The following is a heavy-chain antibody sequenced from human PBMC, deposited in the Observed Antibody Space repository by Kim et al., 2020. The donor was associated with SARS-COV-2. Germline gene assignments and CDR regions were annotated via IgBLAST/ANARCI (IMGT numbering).Heavy chain of an antibody. CDR3: ARSYDILTGYDYYYYYG. J-gene: IGHJ6*01. D-gene: IGHD3-9*01. CDR2: ISYDGSNK. Sequence: GGSLRLSCAASGFTFSSYAMHWVRQAPGKGLEWVAVISYDGSNKYYADSVKGRFTISRDNSKNTLYLQMNSLRAEDTAVYYCARSYDILTGYDYYYYYG. V-gene: IGHV3-30*04. CDR1: GFTFSSYA.